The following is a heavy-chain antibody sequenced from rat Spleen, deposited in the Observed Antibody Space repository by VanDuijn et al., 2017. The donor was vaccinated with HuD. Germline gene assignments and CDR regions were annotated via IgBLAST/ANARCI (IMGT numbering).Heavy chain of an antibody. CDR1: GFSLTSYT. Sequence: QVQLKESGPGLVQPSQTLSLTCTVSGFSLTSYTVSWVRQPPGKGLEWIAAISSGGSTAYNSALKSRLSISRDTSKSQVFLKMNSLQTEDTAIYYCTRDTPNLLLQWRQRNYFDYWGQGVMVTVSS. V-gene: IGHV2-15*01. D-gene: IGHD1-1*01. CDR3: TRDTPNLLLQWRQRNYFDY. CDR2: ISSGGST. J-gene: IGHJ2*01.